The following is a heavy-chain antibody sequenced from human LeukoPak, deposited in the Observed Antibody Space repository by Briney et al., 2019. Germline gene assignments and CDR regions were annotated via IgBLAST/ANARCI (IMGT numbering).Heavy chain of an antibody. J-gene: IGHJ4*02. D-gene: IGHD3-16*02. V-gene: IGHV3-48*03. CDR3: ATSYSFGGVIAPLDY. CDR2: ISSGGSTI. Sequence: PGGSLRLSCAASGFTFSSYEMNWIRQAPGKGLEWVSYISSGGSTIYYADSVMGRFTISRDNAKSSLYLQMNSLRVEDTAVYYCATSYSFGGVIAPLDYWGQGTLVTVSS. CDR1: GFTFSSYE.